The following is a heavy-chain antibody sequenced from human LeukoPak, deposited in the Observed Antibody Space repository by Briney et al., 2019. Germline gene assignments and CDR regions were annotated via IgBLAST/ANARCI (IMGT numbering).Heavy chain of an antibody. J-gene: IGHJ4*02. D-gene: IGHD3-3*01. CDR2: ISSSSSYI. Sequence: KPGGSLRLSCAASGFTFSSYSMNWVRQAPGKGLEWVSSISSSSSYIYYADSVKGRFTISRDNAKNSLYLQMNSLRAEDTAVYYCAILEDFWSGSAREIFDYWGQGTLVTVSS. CDR1: GFTFSSYS. V-gene: IGHV3-21*01. CDR3: AILEDFWSGSAREIFDY.